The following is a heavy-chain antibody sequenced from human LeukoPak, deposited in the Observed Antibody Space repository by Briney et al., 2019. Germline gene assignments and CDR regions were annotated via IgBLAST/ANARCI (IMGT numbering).Heavy chain of an antibody. CDR1: GFTFSSYG. Sequence: GRSLRLSCGASGFTFSSYGVHWVRQAPGKGLVWVSRIKSDGRSTKYADSVKGRFTISRDNAKNTMYLQMESLRADDTAIYYCARDTAVAERPSDAFDIWGQGTMVTVSS. J-gene: IGHJ3*02. CDR2: IKSDGRST. CDR3: ARDTAVAERPSDAFDI. D-gene: IGHD6-19*01. V-gene: IGHV3-74*03.